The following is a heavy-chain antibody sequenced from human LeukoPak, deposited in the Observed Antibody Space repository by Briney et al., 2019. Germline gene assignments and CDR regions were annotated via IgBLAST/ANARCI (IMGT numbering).Heavy chain of an antibody. Sequence: PGGSLRLSCAASGFTFSSYAMSWVRQAPGKGLEWVSAISGSGGSTYYADSVKGRFTISRDNSKNTLYLQMNSLRAEDTAVYYCATGVTKSRIRFDYYYMDVWGKGTTVTVSS. CDR3: ATGVTKSRIRFDYYYMDV. CDR2: ISGSGGST. D-gene: IGHD3-3*01. V-gene: IGHV3-23*01. CDR1: GFTFSSYA. J-gene: IGHJ6*03.